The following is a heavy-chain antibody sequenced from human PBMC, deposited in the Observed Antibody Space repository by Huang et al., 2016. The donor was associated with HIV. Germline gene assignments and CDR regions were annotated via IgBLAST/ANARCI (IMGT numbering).Heavy chain of an antibody. Sequence: QVHLLQSGTDMKKPGASVKVSCKVSGSFVTEVSMHWLRQTPGKGLEWMGVFKTDNLKRFYAEKFKRRVTMTEDTDTAYLEMTSLKYDDTAIYYCAIGPRGIATTHFDYWGQGTLVTVSS. V-gene: IGHV1-24*01. CDR3: AIGPRGIATTHFDY. D-gene: IGHD3-10*01. CDR2: FKTDNLKR. CDR1: GSFVTEVS. J-gene: IGHJ4*02.